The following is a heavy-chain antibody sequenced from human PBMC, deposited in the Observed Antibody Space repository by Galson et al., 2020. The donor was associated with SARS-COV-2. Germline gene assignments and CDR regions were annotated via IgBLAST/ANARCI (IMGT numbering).Heavy chain of an antibody. CDR3: PKGYCNGGTCAVDS. V-gene: IGHV3-23*01. Sequence: GGSLRLSCAASGFSFSYYAMSLVRQAPGKGLEWVSTISGSGSSTYYADSVKGRFTISRDNSNNTVFLQMSSLRADDTAIYYCPKGYCNGGTCAVDSWGQGTLVTVSA. CDR1: GFSFSYYA. D-gene: IGHD2-15*01. CDR2: ISGSGSST. J-gene: IGHJ4*02.